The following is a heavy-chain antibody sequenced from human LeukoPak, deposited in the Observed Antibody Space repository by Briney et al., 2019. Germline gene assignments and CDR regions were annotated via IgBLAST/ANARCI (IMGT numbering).Heavy chain of an antibody. D-gene: IGHD3-3*01. J-gene: IGHJ4*02. CDR2: INPNSGGT. CDR1: GYTFTGYY. V-gene: IGHV1-2*06. CDR3: ARGANITIFGVVPYYFDY. Sequence: ASVKVSCKASGYTFTGYYMHWVRQAPGQGLEWMGRINPNSGGTNYAQKFQGRVTMTRDTSISTAYMELSRLRSDDTAVYYCARGANITIFGVVPYYFDYWGQGTLVTVSS.